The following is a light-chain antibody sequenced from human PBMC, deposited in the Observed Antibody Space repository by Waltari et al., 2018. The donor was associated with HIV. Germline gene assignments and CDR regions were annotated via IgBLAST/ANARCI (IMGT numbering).Light chain of an antibody. J-gene: IGLJ3*02. V-gene: IGLV2-23*02. CDR2: EVN. CDR1: SSDVGRYYL. CDR3: CSYAGSSTLV. Sequence: QSALTQPASVSGPPGQSITIPCTGTSSDVGRYYLVSWYHQHPGKAPKLMIYEVNKRPSGVSNRFSGSKSGNTASLTISGLQAEDEADFYCCSYAGSSTLVFGGGTKLTVL.